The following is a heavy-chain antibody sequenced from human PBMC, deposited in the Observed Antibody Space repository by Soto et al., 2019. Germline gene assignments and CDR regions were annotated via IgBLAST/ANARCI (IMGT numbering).Heavy chain of an antibody. CDR3: ASRVKVVRGVMPY. J-gene: IGHJ4*02. CDR1: GGSISSSSYY. CDR2: IYYSGHT. V-gene: IGHV4-39*07. D-gene: IGHD3-10*01. Sequence: SETLSLTCTVSGGSISSSSYYWGWIRQPPGKGLEWIANIYYSGHTYYNPSLKSRVTISVDKSKNQFSLKLSSVTAADTAVYYCASRVKVVRGVMPYWGQGTLVTVS.